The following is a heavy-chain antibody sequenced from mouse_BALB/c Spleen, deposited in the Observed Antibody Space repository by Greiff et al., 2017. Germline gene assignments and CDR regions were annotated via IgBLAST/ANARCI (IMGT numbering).Heavy chain of an antibody. CDR1: GFTIKDYY. J-gene: IGHJ4*01. Sequence: EVQLQQSGAELVRSGASVKLSCTASGFTIKDYYMHWVKQRPEQGLEWIGWIDPENGDTEYAPNFQGKATMTADTSSNTAYLQLSSLTSEDTAVYYCRGQYGNYVNYAMDYWGQGTSVTVSS. CDR3: RGQYGNYVNYAMDY. D-gene: IGHD2-10*02. V-gene: IGHV14-4*02. CDR2: IDPENGDT.